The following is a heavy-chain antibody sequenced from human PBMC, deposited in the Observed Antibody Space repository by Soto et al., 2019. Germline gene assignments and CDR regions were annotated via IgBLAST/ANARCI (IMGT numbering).Heavy chain of an antibody. CDR1: GYSISSGYH. CDR2: IYHSGST. V-gene: IGHV4-38-2*02. Sequence: SSETLSVTCTVSGYSISSGYHWGWIRQPPGKGLEWIGRIYHSGSTSYNSSLKSRVTISVDTSKNQFSLKLSSVTAADTAVYYCARLMWEVQPPMYATDVWGQGTTVTVSS. D-gene: IGHD1-26*01. J-gene: IGHJ6*02. CDR3: ARLMWEVQPPMYATDV.